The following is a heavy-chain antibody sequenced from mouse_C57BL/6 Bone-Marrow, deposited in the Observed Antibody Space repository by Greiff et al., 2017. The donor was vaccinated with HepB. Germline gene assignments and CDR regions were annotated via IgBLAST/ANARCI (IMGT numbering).Heavy chain of an antibody. Sequence: VQLVESGAELVKPGASVKISCKASGYAFSSYWMNWVKQRPGKGLEWIGQIYPGDGDTNYNGKFKGKATLTADKSSSTAYMQLSSLTSEDSAVYYCARDYGSSGGALDYWGQGTSVTVSS. V-gene: IGHV1-80*01. CDR1: GYAFSSYW. CDR2: IYPGDGDT. J-gene: IGHJ4*01. D-gene: IGHD1-1*01. CDR3: ARDYGSSGGALDY.